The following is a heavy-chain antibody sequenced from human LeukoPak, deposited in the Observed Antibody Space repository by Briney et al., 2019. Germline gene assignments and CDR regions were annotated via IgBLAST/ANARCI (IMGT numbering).Heavy chain of an antibody. Sequence: GGSLRLSCAASGFTFSSYAMSWVRQAPGKGLEWVSAISGNGGSTCYADSVKGRFTISRDNSKNTLYLQMNSLRAEDTAVYYCAKGTAYRPRANYMDVWGKGTTVTVSS. D-gene: IGHD2-2*01. J-gene: IGHJ6*03. CDR1: GFTFSSYA. CDR3: AKGTAYRPRANYMDV. CDR2: ISGNGGST. V-gene: IGHV3-23*01.